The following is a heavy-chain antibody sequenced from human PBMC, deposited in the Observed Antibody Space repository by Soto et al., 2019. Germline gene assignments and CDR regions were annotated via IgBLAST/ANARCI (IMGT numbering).Heavy chain of an antibody. J-gene: IGHJ4*02. D-gene: IGHD3-10*01. CDR3: ASSYGSGYRAFDY. CDR1: GDTFTFYS. CDR2: INPILSMS. Sequence: QVQLVQSGAEVKRPGSSMKVSCKASGDTFTFYSINWVRQAPGLGLEWMGRINPILSMSNYAQRFQGRVTMPADKSTSTAYMELSSLRSEDTAIYYCASSYGSGYRAFDYWGQGALVTVSS. V-gene: IGHV1-69*02.